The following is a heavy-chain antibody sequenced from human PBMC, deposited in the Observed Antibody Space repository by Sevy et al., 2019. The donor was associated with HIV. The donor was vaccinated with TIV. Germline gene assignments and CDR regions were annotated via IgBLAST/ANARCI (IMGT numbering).Heavy chain of an antibody. D-gene: IGHD3-22*01. CDR3: HGDYDSSQLASYYYYGMDV. J-gene: IGHJ6*02. Sequence: GGSLRLSCAASGFMFSSYAMSWVRQAPGKGLEWVSTIHGSGGSTYYADSVKGRFTISRDNSKNTLYLQMNSLRAEDTAVYYCHGDYDSSQLASYYYYGMDVWGQGTTVTVSS. CDR2: IHGSGGST. V-gene: IGHV3-23*01. CDR1: GFMFSSYA.